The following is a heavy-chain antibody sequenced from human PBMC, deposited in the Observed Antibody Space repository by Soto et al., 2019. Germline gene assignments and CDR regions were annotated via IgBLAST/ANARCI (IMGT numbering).Heavy chain of an antibody. V-gene: IGHV3-11*01. Sequence: QVQLVESGGGLVKPGGSLRLSCAASGFTFSDYYMSWIRQAPGKGLEWLSYISYSGTTIYYADSVKGRSTISRDNANTSLYLHMNSLRAADPAVYYCARAPSSSAPFDYWGQGTLVTVSS. CDR1: GFTFSDYY. J-gene: IGHJ4*02. CDR3: ARAPSSSAPFDY. CDR2: ISYSGTTI. D-gene: IGHD6-6*01.